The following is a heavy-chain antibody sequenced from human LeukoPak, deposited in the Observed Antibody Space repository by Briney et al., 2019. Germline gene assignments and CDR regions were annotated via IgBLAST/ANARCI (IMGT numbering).Heavy chain of an antibody. CDR1: GFTFDDYT. J-gene: IGHJ3*02. D-gene: IGHD3-3*01. V-gene: IGHV3-43*01. Sequence: GGSLRLSCAASGFTFDDYTMHWVRQAPGKGLEWVSLISWDGGSTYYADSVKGRFTISRDNSKNSLYLQMNSLRTEDTALYYCAKGAGDYDFYAFDIWGQGTMVTVSS. CDR2: ISWDGGST. CDR3: AKGAGDYDFYAFDI.